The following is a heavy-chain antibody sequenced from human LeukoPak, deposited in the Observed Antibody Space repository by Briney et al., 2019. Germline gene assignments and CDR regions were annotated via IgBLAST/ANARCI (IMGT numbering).Heavy chain of an antibody. J-gene: IGHJ4*02. V-gene: IGHV3-13*01. CDR2: IGTAGDT. Sequence: GGSLRLSCAASGFTFSSYDMHWVRQATGKGLEWVSAIGTAGDTYYPGSVKGRFTISRENAKNSLYLQMNSLRAGDTAVYYCARVGRSGSPFDYWGQGTQVTVSS. CDR3: ARVGRSGSPFDY. D-gene: IGHD1-26*01. CDR1: GFTFSSYD.